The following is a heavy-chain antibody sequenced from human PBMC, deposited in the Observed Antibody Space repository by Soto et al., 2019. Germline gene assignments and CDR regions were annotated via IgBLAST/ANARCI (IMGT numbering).Heavy chain of an antibody. CDR1: GASLNWVTNF. CDR2: TSYNENT. Sequence: PSETLSLTCTVSGASLNWVTNFWTWIRQPPGKGLEWICYTSYNENTYYSPSLKNRLTISVDTSKNQFSLKLSSVTAADTAVYYCARDAYRGSSSIHDFHAMDIWGQGAPVTVSS. CDR3: ARDAYRGSSSIHDFHAMDI. V-gene: IGHV4-61*01. J-gene: IGHJ6*02. D-gene: IGHD6-6*01.